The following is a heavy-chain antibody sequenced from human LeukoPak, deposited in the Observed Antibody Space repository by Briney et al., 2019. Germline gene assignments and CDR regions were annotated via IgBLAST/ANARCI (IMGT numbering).Heavy chain of an antibody. D-gene: IGHD5-18*01. CDR3: ARWIQPSSGYFDY. Sequence: SETLSLTCTVSGGSISSGGYYWSWIRQPPGKGLEWIGYIYYSGSTYYNPSLKSRVTISVDTSKNQFSLKLSSVTAADTAVYYCARWIQPSSGYFDYWGQGTLVTVSS. CDR2: IYYSGST. V-gene: IGHV4-30-4*08. J-gene: IGHJ4*02. CDR1: GGSISSGGYY.